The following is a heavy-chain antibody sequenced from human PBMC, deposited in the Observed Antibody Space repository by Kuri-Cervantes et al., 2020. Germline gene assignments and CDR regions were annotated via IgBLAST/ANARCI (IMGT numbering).Heavy chain of an antibody. CDR1: GGSFSGYY. D-gene: IGHD5-24*01. V-gene: IGHV4-59*12. CDR3: ARDGIRDVDW. Sequence: SQTLSLTCAVYGGSFSGYYWSWIRQPPGKGLECIVYIYYSGSTNYNPSLKSRVTISVDTSKNQFSLKLSSMTDADTAVFFRARDGIRDVDWWGQGTLVTVSS. CDR2: IYYSGST. J-gene: IGHJ4*02.